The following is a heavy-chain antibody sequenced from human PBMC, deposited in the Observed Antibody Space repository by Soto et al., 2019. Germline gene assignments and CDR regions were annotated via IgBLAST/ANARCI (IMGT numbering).Heavy chain of an antibody. J-gene: IGHJ6*02. CDR2: IIPIFGAA. V-gene: IGHV1-69*01. CDR3: ATSGECGGDCYVYRMDV. D-gene: IGHD2-21*02. Sequence: VQLVQSGAEVKKPGSSVKVSCKASGGSFNSFAISWVRQAPGQGLEWMGGIIPIFGAASYGQRIQGRVTITADESTSTAFMELSSLRSEETAVYYCATSGECGGDCYVYRMDVWGQETTVTVSS. CDR1: GGSFNSFA.